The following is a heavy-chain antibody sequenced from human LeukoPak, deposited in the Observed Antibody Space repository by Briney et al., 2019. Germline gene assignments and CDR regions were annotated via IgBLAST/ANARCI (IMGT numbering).Heavy chain of an antibody. J-gene: IGHJ4*02. CDR2: ISSSGSTI. CDR3: ASIWRFSGYAIDY. Sequence: GGSVTLSCAASGFTFRYYYMIWLRQAPGKGLEEFSYISSSGSTIYYADSVKGQFTIPRDNAKHSLYLQMHSLTAEDTAVYYCASIWRFSGYAIDYWGQGTLVTVSS. V-gene: IGHV3-11*01. D-gene: IGHD5-12*01. CDR1: GFTFRYYY.